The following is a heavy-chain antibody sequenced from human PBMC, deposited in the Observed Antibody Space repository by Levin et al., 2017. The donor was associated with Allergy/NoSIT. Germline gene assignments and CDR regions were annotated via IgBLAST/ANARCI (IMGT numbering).Heavy chain of an antibody. CDR3: ARGRGWLQLSRFDY. D-gene: IGHD5-24*01. CDR2: INHSGST. Sequence: KASETLSLTCAVYGGSFSGYYWSWIRQPPGKGLEWIGEINHSGSTNYNPSLKSRVTISVDTSKNQFSLKLSSVTAADTAVYYCARGRGWLQLSRFDYWGQGTLVTVSS. CDR1: GGSFSGYY. J-gene: IGHJ4*02. V-gene: IGHV4-34*01.